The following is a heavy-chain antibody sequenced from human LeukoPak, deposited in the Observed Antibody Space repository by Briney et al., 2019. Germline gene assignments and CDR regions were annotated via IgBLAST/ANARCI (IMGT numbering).Heavy chain of an antibody. CDR1: GFTFSSYA. V-gene: IGHV3-23*01. CDR2: ISDNDGST. D-gene: IGHD5-18*01. J-gene: IGHJ1*01. Sequence: PGGSLRLSCAASGFTFSSYAMSWVRQTPGMGLEWVSAISDNDGSTYYTDSVKGRFTISRDNSKDTVYLQMNNLRAADTALYFCVRHDSYIPFWGQGSLVTVSS. CDR3: VRHDSYIPF.